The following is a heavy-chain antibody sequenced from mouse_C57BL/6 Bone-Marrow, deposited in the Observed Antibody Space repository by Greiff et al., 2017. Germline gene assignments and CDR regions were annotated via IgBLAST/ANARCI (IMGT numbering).Heavy chain of an antibody. CDR2: ISSGGSYT. J-gene: IGHJ2*01. D-gene: IGHD2-2*01. V-gene: IGHV5-6*02. CDR3: ARGYDNYFDY. Sequence: EVKLVESGGDLVKPGGSLKLSCAASGFTFSSYGMSWVRQTPDKRLEWVATISSGGSYTYYPDSVKGRFTISRDNAKNTLYLQMSSRKSEDTAMYYCARGYDNYFDYWGQGTTLTVSS. CDR1: GFTFSSYG.